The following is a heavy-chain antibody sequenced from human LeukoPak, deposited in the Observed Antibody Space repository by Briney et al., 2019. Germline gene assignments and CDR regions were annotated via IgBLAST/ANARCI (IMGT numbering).Heavy chain of an antibody. D-gene: IGHD3-10*01. V-gene: IGHV1-8*01. J-gene: IGHJ3*02. Sequence: ASVKVSFKASGYTFTSYDINWVRQATGQGLEWMGWMNPNSGNTGYAQKLQGRVTMTRNTSISTAYMQLSSLRSEDTAVYYCARRMVRGVAFDIWGQGTMVTVSS. CDR2: MNPNSGNT. CDR3: ARRMVRGVAFDI. CDR1: GYTFTSYD.